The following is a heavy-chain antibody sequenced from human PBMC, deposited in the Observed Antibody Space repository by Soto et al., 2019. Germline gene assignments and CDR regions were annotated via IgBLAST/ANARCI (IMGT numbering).Heavy chain of an antibody. CDR2: INQDGSEK. J-gene: IGHJ4*02. Sequence: PGGSLRLSCAASGFTFSSYAMSWVRQAPGKGLEWVANINQDGSEKYYVDSVKGRFTISRDNAKNSLYLQMNSLRAEDTAVYYCARARGYGDYVSDYWGQGTLVTVSS. CDR1: GFTFSSYA. D-gene: IGHD4-17*01. CDR3: ARARGYGDYVSDY. V-gene: IGHV3-7*01.